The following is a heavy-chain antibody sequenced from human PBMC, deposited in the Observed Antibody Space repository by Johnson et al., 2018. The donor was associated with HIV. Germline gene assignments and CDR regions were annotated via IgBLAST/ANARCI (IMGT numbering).Heavy chain of an antibody. D-gene: IGHD1-26*01. CDR1: GFTFSSYA. V-gene: IGHV3-30-3*01. J-gene: IGHJ3*02. Sequence: QVQLVESGGGVVQPGRSLRLSCAASGFTFSSYAMHWVRQAPGKGLEWVAVISYDGSNKYYADFVKGRFTISRDNSKNTLYLQMNSLRAEDTAVYYCARETDIAPYSGSYPTQAFDIWGQGTMVTVSS. CDR3: ARETDIAPYSGSYPTQAFDI. CDR2: ISYDGSNK.